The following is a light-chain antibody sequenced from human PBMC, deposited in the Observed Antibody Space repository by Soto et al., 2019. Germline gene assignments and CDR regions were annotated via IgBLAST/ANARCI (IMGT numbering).Light chain of an antibody. CDR1: SSNIGAGYH. V-gene: IGLV1-40*01. J-gene: IGLJ1*01. CDR2: HNN. CDR3: QSYDNSLSGYV. Sequence: QSALTEPPSVAGASGWRATISCTGTSSNIGAGYHVHWYQQHPGIAPKLLISHNNNRPSGVPDRFSGSKSDTSASLAITGLXADDEADYYCQSYDNSLSGYVFGTGTRSPS.